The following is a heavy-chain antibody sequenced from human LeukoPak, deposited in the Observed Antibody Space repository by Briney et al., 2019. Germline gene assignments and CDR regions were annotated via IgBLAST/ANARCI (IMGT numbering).Heavy chain of an antibody. J-gene: IGHJ4*02. CDR3: ARDDIVVVPAAFDY. CDR2: INQDGSEK. CDR1: GFTFSSYW. V-gene: IGHV3-7*05. Sequence: GGSLRLSCAASGFTFSSYWMSWVRQAPGKGLEWVANINQDGSEKYYVDSVKGRFTISRDNAKNSLYLQMNSLRAEDTAVYYCARDDIVVVPAAFDYWGQGTLVTVSS. D-gene: IGHD2-2*01.